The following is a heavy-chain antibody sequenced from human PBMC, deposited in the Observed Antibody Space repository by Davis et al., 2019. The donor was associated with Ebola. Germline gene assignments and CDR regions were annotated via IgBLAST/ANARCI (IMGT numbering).Heavy chain of an antibody. CDR1: GFTFGDYS. CDR2: ITNNGRPI. D-gene: IGHD6-19*01. Sequence: GESLKISCAASGFTFGDYSMSWIRQAPGKGLAWVSYITNNGRPIYYADSVKGRFTISRDIAKNSLYLQMNSLRAEDTAVYYCARATRQWLDSYYFDYWGQGTLITVSS. J-gene: IGHJ4*02. V-gene: IGHV3-11*01. CDR3: ARATRQWLDSYYFDY.